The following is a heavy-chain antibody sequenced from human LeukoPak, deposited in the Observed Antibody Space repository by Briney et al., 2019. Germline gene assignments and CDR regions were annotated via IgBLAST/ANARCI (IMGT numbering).Heavy chain of an antibody. V-gene: IGHV1-2*02. CDR1: GYTFTGYY. D-gene: IGHD3-22*01. Sequence: ASVKVSCKASGYTFTGYYMHWVRQAPGQGLEWMGWINPNSGGTNYAQKFQGRVTMTRGTSISTAYMELSRLRSDDTAVYYCARDYYDSSGYPRLFDYWGQGTLVTVSS. CDR3: ARDYYDSSGYPRLFDY. J-gene: IGHJ4*02. CDR2: INPNSGGT.